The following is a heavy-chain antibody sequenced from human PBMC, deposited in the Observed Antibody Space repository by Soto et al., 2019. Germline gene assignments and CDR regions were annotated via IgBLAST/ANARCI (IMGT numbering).Heavy chain of an antibody. CDR2: IYHSGTT. J-gene: IGHJ2*01. CDR3: ARGDDHSQYHYWYFDF. CDR1: GGSISSGGHS. D-gene: IGHD4-4*01. V-gene: IGHV4-30-2*01. Sequence: SETLSLTCAVSGGSISSGGHSWSWIRQPPGKGLEWIGYIYHSGTTYYNPSLKSRVTISVDTSKNQFSLKMSSVTAADTAVYFCARGDDHSQYHYWYFDFWGRGTLVTVSS.